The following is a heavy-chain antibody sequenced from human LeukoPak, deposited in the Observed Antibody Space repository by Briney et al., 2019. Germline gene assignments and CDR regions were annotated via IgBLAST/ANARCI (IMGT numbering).Heavy chain of an antibody. CDR1: GYTFTIYD. J-gene: IGHJ4*02. D-gene: IGHD5-18*01. CDR2: MNPNSDNA. CDR3: ARNVRDTGAFDY. V-gene: IGHV1-8*01. Sequence: ASVKVSCKASGYTFTIYDINWVRQAPGQGLEWMGWMNPNSDNAGYAQKFQGRVTMTRNPSISTAYMELSSLRSEDTAVYYCARNVRDTGAFDYWGQGTLVTVSS.